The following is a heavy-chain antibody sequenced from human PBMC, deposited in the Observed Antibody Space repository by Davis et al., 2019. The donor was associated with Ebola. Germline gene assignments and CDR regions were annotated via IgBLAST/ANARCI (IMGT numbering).Heavy chain of an antibody. J-gene: IGHJ4*02. CDR1: GFTVSSNY. Sequence: GESLKISCAASGFTVSSNYMSWVRQAPGKGLEWISAIDGSGESTYHADSVKGRFTISRDSSNNTLYLHMNSLRAEDTAVYYCAKGFKSGWYGDYYDRWGQGTQVTVSS. CDR3: AKGFKSGWYGDYYDR. V-gene: IGHV3-23*01. CDR2: IDGSGEST. D-gene: IGHD6-19*01.